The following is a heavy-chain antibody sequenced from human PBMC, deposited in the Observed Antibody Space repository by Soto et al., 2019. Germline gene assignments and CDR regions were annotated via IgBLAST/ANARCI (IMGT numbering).Heavy chain of an antibody. CDR3: ARDLALAGNY. D-gene: IGHD6-19*01. CDR1: GFTFRSYA. V-gene: IGHV3-21*01. CDR2: ISSTSTYT. J-gene: IGHJ4*02. Sequence: GGSLRLSCAASGFTFRSYAMNWVRQTQEKGLEWVSSISSTSTYTHYADSVKGRFTISRDDANNSLFLQMNSLRAEDTAIYYCARDLALAGNYWGQGALVTVSS.